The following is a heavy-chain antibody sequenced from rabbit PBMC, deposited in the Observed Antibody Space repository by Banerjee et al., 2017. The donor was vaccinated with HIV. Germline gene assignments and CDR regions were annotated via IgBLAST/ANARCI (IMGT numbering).Heavy chain of an antibody. V-gene: IGHV1S40*01. J-gene: IGHJ4*01. D-gene: IGHD4-2*01. CDR2: IYAGSSGST. CDR1: GFSFISNYY. CDR3: ARDNYAASYPYYFSL. Sequence: QSLEESGGVLVKPGASLTLTCKASGFSFISNYYMCWVRQAPGKGLEWIACIYAGSSGSTYYATWAKGRFTISKTSSTTVTLQMTSLTAADTATYFCARDNYAASYPYYFSLWGQGTLVTVS.